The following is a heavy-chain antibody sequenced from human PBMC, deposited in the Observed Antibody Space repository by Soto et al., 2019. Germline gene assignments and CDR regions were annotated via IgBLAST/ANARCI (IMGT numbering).Heavy chain of an antibody. CDR1: GFTFGDYA. V-gene: IGHV3-49*04. CDR3: ATPPLYSSGTFDY. CDR2: IRSKRYGGTP. Sequence: GGSLRLSCTTSGFTFGDYAMSWVRQAPGKGLEWVGFIRSKRYGGTPEYAASVKGRISISRDDSKSIAYLEMNSLKTEDSAVYYCATPPLYSSGTFDYWGQGTLVTVSS. J-gene: IGHJ4*02. D-gene: IGHD6-19*01.